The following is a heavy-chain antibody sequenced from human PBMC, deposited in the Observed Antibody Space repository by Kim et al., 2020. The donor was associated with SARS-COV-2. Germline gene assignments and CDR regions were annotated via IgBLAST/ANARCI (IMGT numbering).Heavy chain of an antibody. D-gene: IGHD6-19*01. J-gene: IGHJ4*02. CDR1: GGSFSGYS. CDR3: ARYVAGPDY. V-gene: IGHV4-34*01. Sequence: SETLSLTCAVYGGSFSGYSWSWIRQPPGKGLEWNGEINHSGSTNYNPSLKSRVTISGDTSKNQFSLKLTSVTAADTAVYYCARYVAGPDYWGQGTLVTVSS. CDR2: INHSGST.